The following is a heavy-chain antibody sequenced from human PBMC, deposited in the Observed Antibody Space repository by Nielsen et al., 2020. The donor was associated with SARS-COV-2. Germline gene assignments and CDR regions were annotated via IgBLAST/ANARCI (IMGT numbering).Heavy chain of an antibody. Sequence: VRQAPGKGLVWVSRINSDGSSTSYADSVKGRFTISRDNAKNTLYLQMNSLRAEDTAVYYCARPGDDIVVVPAASNWFDPWGQGTLVTVSS. D-gene: IGHD2-2*01. CDR2: INSDGSST. V-gene: IGHV3-74*01. CDR3: ARPGDDIVVVPAASNWFDP. J-gene: IGHJ5*02.